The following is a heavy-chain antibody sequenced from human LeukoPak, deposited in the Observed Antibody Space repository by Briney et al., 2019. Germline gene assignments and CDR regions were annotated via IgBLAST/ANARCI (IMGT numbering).Heavy chain of an antibody. CDR3: ARAAYYCSSTSCYHNWFDP. V-gene: IGHV4-4*07. CDR1: GGSISSYY. D-gene: IGHD2-2*01. Sequence: SETLSLTCTVSGGSISSYYWSWIRQPAGKGLEWIGRIYTSGSTNYNPSLKSRVTMSVDTSKNQFPLKLSSVTAADTAVYYCARAAYYCSSTSCYHNWFDPWGQGTLVTVSS. CDR2: IYTSGST. J-gene: IGHJ5*02.